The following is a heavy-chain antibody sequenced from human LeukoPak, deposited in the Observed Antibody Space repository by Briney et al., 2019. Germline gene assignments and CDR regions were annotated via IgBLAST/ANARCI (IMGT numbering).Heavy chain of an antibody. CDR3: AKDQDYDFWSGPGSVDY. Sequence: GGSLRLSCAASRGFTFGTNWMYWVRQAPGKGLVWVSRVNSDGSSTAYADSVKGRFTISRDNVNNTLYLQMNSLRAEDTAVYYCAKDQDYDFWSGPGSVDYWGQGTLVTVSS. CDR2: VNSDGSST. J-gene: IGHJ4*02. CDR1: RGFTFGTNW. D-gene: IGHD3-3*01. V-gene: IGHV3-74*01.